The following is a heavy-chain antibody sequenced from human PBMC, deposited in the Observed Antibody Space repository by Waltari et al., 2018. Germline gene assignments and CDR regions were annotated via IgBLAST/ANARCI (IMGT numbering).Heavy chain of an antibody. J-gene: IGHJ6*02. CDR1: GSSFTSYW. CDR2: IYPGASDT. D-gene: IGHD6-13*01. CDR3: ARGGVSSWTPARMDV. V-gene: IGHV5-51*01. Sequence: EVQLVQSGAEVKKPGESLKISCQGSGSSFTSYWIGWVRQLPGNGLEWMGIIYPGASDTRYSPPCQGQVTSSADKAMSTAYLQLSSLKASDTAMYYCARGGVSSWTPARMDVWGQGTTVTGSS.